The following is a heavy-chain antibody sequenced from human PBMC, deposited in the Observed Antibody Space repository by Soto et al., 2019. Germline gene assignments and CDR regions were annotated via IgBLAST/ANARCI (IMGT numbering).Heavy chain of an antibody. CDR1: GGSISSSSYY. J-gene: IGHJ5*02. D-gene: IGHD3-3*02. CDR2: IYYSGST. Sequence: PSETLSLTCTVSGGSISSSSYYWGWIRQPPGKGLEWIGSIYYSGSTYYNPSLKSRVTISVDTSKNQFSLKLSSVTAADTVVYYCASPKIAFYNWFDPWGQGPLVTVS. V-gene: IGHV4-39*01. CDR3: ASPKIAFYNWFDP.